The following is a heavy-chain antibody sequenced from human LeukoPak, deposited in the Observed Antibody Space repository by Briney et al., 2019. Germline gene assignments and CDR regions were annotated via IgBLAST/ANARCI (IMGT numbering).Heavy chain of an antibody. CDR2: IKQDGSEK. D-gene: IGHD3-9*01. J-gene: IGHJ4*02. CDR3: ARTGILRYFDWSTYLDY. CDR1: GFTFSSYW. V-gene: IGHV3-7*01. Sequence: GGSLRLSCAAYGFTFSSYWMSWVRQAPGKGLEWVANIKQDGSEKYYVDSVKGRFTISRDNAKNSLYLQMNSLRAEDTAVYYCARTGILRYFDWSTYLDYWGQGTLVTVSS.